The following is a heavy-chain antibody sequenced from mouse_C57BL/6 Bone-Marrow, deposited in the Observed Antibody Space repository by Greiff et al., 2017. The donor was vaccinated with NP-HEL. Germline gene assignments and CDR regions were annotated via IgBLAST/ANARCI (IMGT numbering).Heavy chain of an antibody. J-gene: IGHJ4*01. CDR1: GYAFTNYL. CDR3: ARGWFSRYYAMDY. CDR2: INPGSGGT. Sequence: QVQLQQSGAELVRPGTSVKVSCKASGYAFTNYLIEWVKQRPGQGLEWIGVINPGSGGTNYNEKFKGKATLTADKSSSTAYMQLSSLTSEDSAVYFCARGWFSRYYAMDYWGQGTSVTVSS. V-gene: IGHV1-54*01. D-gene: IGHD2-3*01.